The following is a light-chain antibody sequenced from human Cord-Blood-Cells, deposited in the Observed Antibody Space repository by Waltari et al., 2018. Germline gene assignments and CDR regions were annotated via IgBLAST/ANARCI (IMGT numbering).Light chain of an antibody. CDR2: SNN. J-gene: IGLJ3*02. CDR1: SSNIGSNT. CDR3: AAWDDSLNGWV. Sequence: QSVLTQPPSASGTPGQRVTISCSGSSSNIGSNTVNWYQQLPGTAPQLLIYSNNQRSSGVPDRFSCSKSGTSASLAISGLQSEDEADYYCAAWDDSLNGWVFGGGTKLTVL. V-gene: IGLV1-44*01.